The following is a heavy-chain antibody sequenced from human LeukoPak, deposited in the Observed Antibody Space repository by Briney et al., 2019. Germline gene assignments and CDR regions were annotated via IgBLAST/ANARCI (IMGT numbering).Heavy chain of an antibody. J-gene: IGHJ4*02. CDR2: TYYRSRWYD. V-gene: IGHV6-1*01. D-gene: IGHD6-13*01. CDR1: GDSVSNNGAA. Sequence: SQTLSLTFAISGDSVSNNGAAWIWLRQSPSRGLEWLGRTYYRSRWYDDYADSVKSRITIIPDTSKNQFSLQLNSVTPEDTAVYYCARDLRIAAAGIYYFDFWGQGTLVTVSS. CDR3: ARDLRIAAAGIYYFDF.